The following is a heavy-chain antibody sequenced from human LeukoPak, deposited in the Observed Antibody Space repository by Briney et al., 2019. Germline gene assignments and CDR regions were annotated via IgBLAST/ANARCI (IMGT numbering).Heavy chain of an antibody. D-gene: IGHD6-19*01. CDR3: ARNSDSSGWYKPAFDY. V-gene: IGHV1-2*02. CDR2: INPNSGGT. J-gene: IGHJ4*02. CDR1: GYTFTGYY. Sequence: ASVKVSCKASGYTFTGYYMHWVRQAPGQGLEWMGWINPNSGGTNYAQKFQGRVTMTRDTSISTAYMELSRLRSDDTAVYYYARNSDSSGWYKPAFDYWGQGTLVTVSS.